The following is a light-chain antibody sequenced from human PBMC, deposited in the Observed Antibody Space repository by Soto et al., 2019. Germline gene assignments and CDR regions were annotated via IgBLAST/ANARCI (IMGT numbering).Light chain of an antibody. CDR1: QSVARSF. J-gene: IGKJ3*01. CDR3: HQYGSSPQA. Sequence: EIVLTQSPGTLSLSPGERVTLSCRASQSVARSFLAWYQQKRGQAPRLLIYGASSRATGIPDRFSGSCSGTDFTLTSSRREPEDFADYYCHQYGSSPQAFGPGTKVDIK. CDR2: GAS. V-gene: IGKV3-20*01.